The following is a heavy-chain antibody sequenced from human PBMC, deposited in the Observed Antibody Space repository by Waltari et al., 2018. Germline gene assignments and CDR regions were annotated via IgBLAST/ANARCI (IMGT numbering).Heavy chain of an antibody. CDR2: INQGGSDK. CDR3: ARTGDDY. J-gene: IGHJ4*02. D-gene: IGHD1-1*01. Sequence: EVQLVESGGGLVQPGGSLRLSCAASGFTFTGDWMSWVRQAPGKALEWVANINQGGSDKNYVDSVKGRFTISRDNAKNSLYLQMNSLRAEDTAVYYCARTGDDYWGQGTLVTVSS. V-gene: IGHV3-7*03. CDR1: GFTFTGDW.